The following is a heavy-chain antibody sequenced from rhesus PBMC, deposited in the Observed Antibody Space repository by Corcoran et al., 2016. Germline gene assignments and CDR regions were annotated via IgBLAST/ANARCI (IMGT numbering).Heavy chain of an antibody. J-gene: IGHJ4*01. V-gene: IGHV4S10*01. Sequence: QVQLQESGPGVVKPSETLSLTCAVSGGSISDSYRWSWIRQPPGKGLEWIGYIYGSSTSTNYNPSLKGRVTISKDTSKNQFSLKLSSVTAADTAVYYCARSIAAADFDYWGQGVLVTVSS. CDR2: IYGSSTST. CDR3: ARSIAAADFDY. D-gene: IGHD6-25*01. CDR1: GGSISDSYR.